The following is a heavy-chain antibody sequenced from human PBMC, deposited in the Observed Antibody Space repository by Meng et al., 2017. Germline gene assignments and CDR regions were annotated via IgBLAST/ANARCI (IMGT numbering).Heavy chain of an antibody. Sequence: GVMGGAGGCGVQPGMSLRLSCAASGFTFSNYGMHWVRQAPGKGLGWVAVIWYDGGNKYYADSVKGRFTISRDNSKNTLYLQMNSLRAEDTAVYYCARVVYSSGWSFDYWGQGTLVTVSS. CDR2: IWYDGGNK. CDR3: ARVVYSSGWSFDY. D-gene: IGHD6-19*01. CDR1: GFTFSNYG. V-gene: IGHV3-33*01. J-gene: IGHJ4*02.